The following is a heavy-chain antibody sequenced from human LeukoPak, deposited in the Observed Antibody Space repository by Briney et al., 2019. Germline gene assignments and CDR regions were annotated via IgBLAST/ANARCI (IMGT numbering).Heavy chain of an antibody. CDR2: IWYDGSNK. V-gene: IGHV3-33*01. Sequence: GGSLRLSWAASGFTFSSYGMHWVRQAPGKGLEWVAVIWYDGSNKYYADSVKGRFTISRDNSKNTLYLQTNSLRAEDTAVYYCAREAAAGTRWFDPWGQGTLVTVSS. CDR3: AREAAAGTRWFDP. CDR1: GFTFSSYG. D-gene: IGHD6-13*01. J-gene: IGHJ5*02.